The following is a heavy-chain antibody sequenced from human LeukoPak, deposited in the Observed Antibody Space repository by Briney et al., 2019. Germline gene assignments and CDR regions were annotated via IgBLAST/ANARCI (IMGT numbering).Heavy chain of an antibody. CDR3: ARDTEIAVAGTFDY. CDR2: IYYSGST. V-gene: IGHV4-39*07. J-gene: IGHJ4*02. CDR1: GGSISSSSYY. D-gene: IGHD6-19*01. Sequence: PSETLSLTCTVSGGSISSSSYYWGWIRQPPGKGLEWIGSIYYSGSTYYNPSLKSRVTISVDTSKNQFSLKLSSVTAADTAVYYCARDTEIAVAGTFDYWGQGTLVTVSS.